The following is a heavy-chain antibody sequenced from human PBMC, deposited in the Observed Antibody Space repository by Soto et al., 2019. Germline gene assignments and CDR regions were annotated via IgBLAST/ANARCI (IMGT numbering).Heavy chain of an antibody. CDR2: INDSGNI. CDR3: ARGLILWFGELSRRGGYYYYMDV. J-gene: IGHJ6*03. D-gene: IGHD3-10*01. CDR1: GGSFSGYQ. Sequence: QVQLQQWGAGLLKPSETLSLTCAVYGGSFSGYQWSWIRQPPGKGLEWIGEINDSGNINYNPSLKSRVTILLDTPKKQISLKLSSVTAADSAVCYCARGLILWFGELSRRGGYYYYMDVRGKGNTVAVSS. V-gene: IGHV4-34*01.